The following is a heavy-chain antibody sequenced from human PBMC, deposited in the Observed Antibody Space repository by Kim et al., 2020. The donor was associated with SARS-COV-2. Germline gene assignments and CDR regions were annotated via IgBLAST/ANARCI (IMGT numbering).Heavy chain of an antibody. V-gene: IGHV4-34*01. CDR1: GGSFSGYY. D-gene: IGHD3-10*01. CDR3: ARDRSGSYYNDWFDP. Sequence: SETLSLTCAVYGGSFSGYYWSWIRQPPGKGLEWIGEINHSGSTNYNPSLKSRVTISVDTSKNQFSLKLSSVTAADTAVYYCARDRSGSYYNDWFDPWGQGTLVTVSS. J-gene: IGHJ5*02. CDR2: INHSGST.